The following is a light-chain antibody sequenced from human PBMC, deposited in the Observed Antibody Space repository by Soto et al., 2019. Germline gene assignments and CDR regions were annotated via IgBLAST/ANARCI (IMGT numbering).Light chain of an antibody. J-gene: IGKJ5*01. V-gene: IGKV4-1*01. CDR1: QSVFNRSDKRNY. Sequence: DIVMTQSPDSLAVSLGERATINCRSRQSVFNRSDKRNYLAWYQQKPGQPPKLLIYWASTRESGVPDRFIGSGSGTDFTLTISRLHAEDAATYYCQQYYAAPSTTFGQGTRLEIE. CDR3: QQYYAAPSTT. CDR2: WAS.